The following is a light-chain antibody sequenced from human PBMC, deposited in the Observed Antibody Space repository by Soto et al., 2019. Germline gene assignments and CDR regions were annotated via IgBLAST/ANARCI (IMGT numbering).Light chain of an antibody. Sequence: DIQMTQSPSTLSASVGDRVTITCLASQSISTWLAWYQQKPGKAPKLLIYKASGLESGVPSRFSGSGSGTDFTLTISRLEPEDFAVYYCQQYGSSLWTFGQGTKVDI. CDR1: QSISTW. V-gene: IGKV1-5*03. CDR2: KAS. J-gene: IGKJ1*01. CDR3: QQYGSSLWT.